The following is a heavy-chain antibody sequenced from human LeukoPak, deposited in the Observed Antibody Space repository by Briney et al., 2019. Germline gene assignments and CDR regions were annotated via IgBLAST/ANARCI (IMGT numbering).Heavy chain of an antibody. CDR3: ANIAAARDY. D-gene: IGHD6-13*01. V-gene: IGHV3-13*01. CDR1: GFTFSSYD. CDR2: VSTAGDT. Sequence: PGGSLRLSCAASGFTFSSYDMHWVRHPTGKGLEWVSGVSTAGDTYYPDSVKGRFTISRENAKKSLYLQMNSLRAGDTAVYYCANIAAARDYWGQGTLVTVSS. J-gene: IGHJ4*02.